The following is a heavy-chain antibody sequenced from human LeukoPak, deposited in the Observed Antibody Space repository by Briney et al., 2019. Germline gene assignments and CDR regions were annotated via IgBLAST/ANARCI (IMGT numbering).Heavy chain of an antibody. V-gene: IGHV1-69*04. D-gene: IGHD3-3*01. CDR2: IIPILGIA. J-gene: IGHJ6*02. Sequence: SVKVSCRASGGTFSSYAISWVRQAPGQGLEWMGRIIPILGIANYAQKFQGRVTITADKSTSTAYMELSSLRSEDTAVYYCAREGSGNSDYYYGMDVWGQGTTVTVSS. CDR3: AREGSGNSDYYYGMDV. CDR1: GGTFSSYA.